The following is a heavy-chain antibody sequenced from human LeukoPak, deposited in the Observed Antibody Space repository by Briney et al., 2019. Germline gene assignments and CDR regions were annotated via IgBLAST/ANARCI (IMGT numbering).Heavy chain of an antibody. CDR2: ISSSGSTI. J-gene: IGHJ6*02. CDR1: GFTFSSYE. V-gene: IGHV3-48*03. D-gene: IGHD2-15*01. Sequence: PGGSLRLSCAASGFTFSSYEMNWVRQAAGKGLEWVSYISSSGSTIYYADSVKGRFTISRDNAKNSLYLQMNSLRVEDTAVYYCARGARSFANYYYYYGVDVWGQGTTVTVSS. CDR3: ARGARSFANYYYYYGVDV.